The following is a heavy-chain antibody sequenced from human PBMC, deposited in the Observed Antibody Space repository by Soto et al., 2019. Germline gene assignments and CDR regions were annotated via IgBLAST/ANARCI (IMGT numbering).Heavy chain of an antibody. CDR2: IYYSGST. CDR3: ARAPRVVTPYYFDY. D-gene: IGHD2-21*02. CDR1: GGSISSGDYY. V-gene: IGHV4-30-4*01. J-gene: IGHJ4*02. Sequence: TLSLTCTVSGGSISSGDYYWSWIRQPPGKGLEWIGYIYYSGSTYYNPSLKSRVTISVDTSKNQFSLKLSSVTAADTAVYYCARAPRVVTPYYFDYWGQGTLVTVSS.